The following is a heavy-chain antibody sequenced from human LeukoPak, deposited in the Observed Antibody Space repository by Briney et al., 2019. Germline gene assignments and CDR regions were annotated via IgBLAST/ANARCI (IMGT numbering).Heavy chain of an antibody. V-gene: IGHV5-51*01. CDR1: GYSFTSYW. Sequence: GESLKISCKGSGYSFTSYWIGWVRQMPGKGLEWMGIIYPGDSDTRYSPSFQGQVTISADKSISTAYLQWSSLKASDTAMYYCARRNGVVVPAARTYWFDPWGQGTLVTVSS. CDR3: ARRNGVVVPAARTYWFDP. J-gene: IGHJ5*02. D-gene: IGHD2-2*01. CDR2: IYPGDSDT.